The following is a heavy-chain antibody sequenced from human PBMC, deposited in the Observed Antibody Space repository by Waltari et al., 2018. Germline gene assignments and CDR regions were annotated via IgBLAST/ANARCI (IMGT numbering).Heavy chain of an antibody. J-gene: IGHJ5*02. CDR2: MNPNSGKT. CDR3: AREGPHCSGGSCYSGSFDP. V-gene: IGHV1-8*01. D-gene: IGHD2-15*01. CDR1: GYTFTSYD. Sequence: QVQLVQSGAEVKKPGASVKVSCKASGYTFTSYDINWVRQATGQGLEWMGWMNPNSGKTGYAQKFQGRVTRTRNTSISTAYMELSSLRSEDTAVYYCAREGPHCSGGSCYSGSFDPWGQGTLVTVSS.